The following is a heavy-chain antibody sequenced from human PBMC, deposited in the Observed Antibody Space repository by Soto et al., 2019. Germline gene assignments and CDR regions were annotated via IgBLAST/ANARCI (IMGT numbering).Heavy chain of an antibody. V-gene: IGHV3-30-3*01. Sequence: GESLKISCAASGFTFSSYAMHWVRQAPGKGLEWVAVISYDGSNKYYADSVKGRFTISRDNSKNTLYLQMNSLRAEDTAVYYCARDTSPGYSSGWYLDYWGQGTLVTVSS. CDR3: ARDTSPGYSSGWYLDY. CDR1: GFTFSSYA. D-gene: IGHD6-19*01. J-gene: IGHJ4*02. CDR2: ISYDGSNK.